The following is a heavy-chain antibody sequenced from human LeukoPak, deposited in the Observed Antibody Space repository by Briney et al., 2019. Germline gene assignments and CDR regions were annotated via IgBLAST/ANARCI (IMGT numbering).Heavy chain of an antibody. J-gene: IGHJ4*02. Sequence: SVKVSCKASGGTFSSYAISWVRQAPGQGLEWMGRIIPILGIANYAQKFQGRVTITADKSTSTAYMELSSLRSEDTAVYYCARSPKYSSGSYYFDYWGQGTLVTVSS. CDR3: ARSPKYSSGSYYFDY. CDR2: IIPILGIA. D-gene: IGHD6-19*01. V-gene: IGHV1-69*04. CDR1: GGTFSSYA.